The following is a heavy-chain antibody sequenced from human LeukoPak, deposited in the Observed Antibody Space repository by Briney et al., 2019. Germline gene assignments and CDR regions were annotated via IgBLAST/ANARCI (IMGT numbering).Heavy chain of an antibody. D-gene: IGHD6-19*01. CDR1: GFTFSSYA. V-gene: IGHV3-30-3*01. Sequence: GGSLRLSCAASGFTFSSYAMHWVRQAPGKGLEWVAVISYDGSNKYYADSVKGRFTISRDNSKNTLYLQMNSLRAEDTAVYYCARVRIAVAGLLDAFDIWGQGTMVTVSS. J-gene: IGHJ3*02. CDR2: ISYDGSNK. CDR3: ARVRIAVAGLLDAFDI.